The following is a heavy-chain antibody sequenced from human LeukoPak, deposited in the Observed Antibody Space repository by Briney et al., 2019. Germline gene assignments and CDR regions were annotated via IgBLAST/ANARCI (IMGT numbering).Heavy chain of an antibody. J-gene: IGHJ4*02. V-gene: IGHV1-69*04. Sequence: SVQVSCKASGGTFSSYAISWVRQAPGQGLEWMGRIIPILGIANYAQKFQGRVTITADKSTSTAYMELSSLRSEDTAVYYCARGGLYGYIYWGQGTLVTVSS. CDR1: GGTFSSYA. CDR3: ARGGLYGYIY. CDR2: IIPILGIA. D-gene: IGHD5-18*01.